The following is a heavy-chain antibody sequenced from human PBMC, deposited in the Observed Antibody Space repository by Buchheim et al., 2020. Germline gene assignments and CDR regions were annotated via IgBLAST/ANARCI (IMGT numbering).Heavy chain of an antibody. CDR3: ARVKYYYDSSGYYVFDY. CDR2: IYYSGST. Sequence: QLQLQESGPGLVKPSETLSLTCTVSGGSISSSSYYWGWIRQPPGKGLEWIGSIYYSGSTYYNPSLKSRVTISVDTSKNQFSLKLSSVTAADTAAYYCARVKYYYDSSGYYVFDYWGQGTL. D-gene: IGHD3-22*01. J-gene: IGHJ4*02. CDR1: GGSISSSSYY. V-gene: IGHV4-39*07.